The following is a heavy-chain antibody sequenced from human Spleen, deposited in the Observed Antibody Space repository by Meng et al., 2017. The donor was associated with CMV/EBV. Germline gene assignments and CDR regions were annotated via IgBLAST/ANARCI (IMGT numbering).Heavy chain of an antibody. V-gene: IGHV4-39*07. J-gene: IGHJ4*02. CDR3: ARDIPAGLDY. Sequence: QLPLQVSGPGLVEPSGTLSLTFTVSCGSIRSISYYWGWIRQPPGKGLEWIGSIYYSGSTYYNPSLKSRVTISVDTSKNQFSLKLSSVTAADTAVYYCARDIPAGLDYWGQGTLVTVSS. D-gene: IGHD2-2*01. CDR2: IYYSGST. CDR1: CGSIRSISYY.